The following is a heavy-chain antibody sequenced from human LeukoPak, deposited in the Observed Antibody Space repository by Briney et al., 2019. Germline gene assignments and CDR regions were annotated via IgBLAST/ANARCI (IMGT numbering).Heavy chain of an antibody. D-gene: IGHD3-3*01. J-gene: IGHJ3*02. V-gene: IGHV1-69*13. Sequence: ASVKVSCKASGGTFSSYAISWVRQAPGQGLEWMGGIIPIFGTANYAQKFQGRVTITADESTSTAYMELSSLRSEDTAVYYCARAVGYDFWSGYQPRAFDIWGQGTMVTVSS. CDR3: ARAVGYDFWSGYQPRAFDI. CDR2: IIPIFGTA. CDR1: GGTFSSYA.